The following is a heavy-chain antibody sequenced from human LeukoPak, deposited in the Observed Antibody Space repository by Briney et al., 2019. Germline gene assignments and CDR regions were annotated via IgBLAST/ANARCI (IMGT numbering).Heavy chain of an antibody. J-gene: IGHJ4*02. V-gene: IGHV4-59*08. CDR2: IYYIGST. CDR3: ARHLSPNSQNYRDTSGWLFDY. Sequence: PSETLSLTCTVSGGSISSYYWSWIRQPPGKGLEWIGYIYYIGSTNYNPSLKSRVTISLDTSRNQFSLKLSSVTAADTAVYYCARHLSPNSQNYRDTSGWLFDYWGQGPLVTVSS. D-gene: IGHD3-22*01. CDR1: GGSISSYY.